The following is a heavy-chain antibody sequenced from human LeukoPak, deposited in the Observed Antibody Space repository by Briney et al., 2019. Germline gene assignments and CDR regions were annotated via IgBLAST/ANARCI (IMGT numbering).Heavy chain of an antibody. V-gene: IGHV1-2*02. CDR2: INPSSGGT. D-gene: IGHD6-19*01. J-gene: IGHJ3*02. CDR3: ARVGWLDRNDGFII. CDR1: GYTFTGYY. Sequence: GASVKVSCKASGYTFTGYYMHWVRQAPGQGLEWMGWINPSSGGTSYAQKFQGRVTMTRDTSISTAYMELSNLRSDDTAVYYCARVGWLDRNDGFIIWGQGTMVTVSS.